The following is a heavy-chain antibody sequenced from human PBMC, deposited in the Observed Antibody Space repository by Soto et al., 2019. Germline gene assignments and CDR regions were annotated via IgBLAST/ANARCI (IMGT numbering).Heavy chain of an antibody. J-gene: IGHJ4*02. D-gene: IGHD3-22*01. CDR1: GGSFSGYY. V-gene: IGHV4-34*01. CDR3: ARGHYYDSSGYYTFDY. CDR2: INHSGST. Sequence: SETLSLTCAVYGGSFSGYYWSWIRQPPGKGLEWIGEINHSGSTNYNPSLKSRVTISVDTSKNQFSLKLSSVTAADTAVYYCARGHYYDSSGYYTFDYWGQGTLVTVSS.